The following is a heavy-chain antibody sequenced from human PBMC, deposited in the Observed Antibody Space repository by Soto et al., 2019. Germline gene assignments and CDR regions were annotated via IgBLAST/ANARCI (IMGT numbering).Heavy chain of an antibody. CDR3: AKDHSASYRYVDY. J-gene: IGHJ4*02. Sequence: QVQLVESGGGVVQPGRSLRLSCAASGFTFSNFGMHWVRQAPGKGLEWAALISYDGSNKYYADSVKGRFTISRDNSKNTRYLQMDGLRAEDTAVYYCAKDHSASYRYVDYGCQGSLVTVAS. CDR1: GFTFSNFG. CDR2: ISYDGSNK. D-gene: IGHD1-26*01. V-gene: IGHV3-30*18.